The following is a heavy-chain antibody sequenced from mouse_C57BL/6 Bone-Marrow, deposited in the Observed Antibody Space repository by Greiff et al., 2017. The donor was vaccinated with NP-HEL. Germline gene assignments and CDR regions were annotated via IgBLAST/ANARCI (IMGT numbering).Heavy chain of an antibody. D-gene: IGHD1-1*01. Sequence: VMLVESGPGLVAPSQSLSISCTVSGFSLTSYGVDWVRQPPGKGLEWLGVIWGGGGTNYNSALMSRLSISTDNSKSQVFLKMNSLQTDDTAMYYCAKLDYGRGAMDYWGQGTSVTVSA. J-gene: IGHJ4*01. CDR3: AKLDYGRGAMDY. V-gene: IGHV2-9*01. CDR2: IWGGGGT. CDR1: GFSLTSYG.